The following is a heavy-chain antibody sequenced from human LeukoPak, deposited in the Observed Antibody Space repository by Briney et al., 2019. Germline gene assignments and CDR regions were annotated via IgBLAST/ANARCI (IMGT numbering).Heavy chain of an antibody. CDR2: ISWDGGST. J-gene: IGHJ4*02. Sequence: PGGSLRLSCAASGFTFDDYAMHWVRQAPGKGLEWVSLISWDGGSTYYADSVKGRFTISRDNSKNSLYLQMNSLRAEDTAVYYCARDPRYSSGWYFGWGQGTLVTVSS. D-gene: IGHD6-19*01. V-gene: IGHV3-43D*03. CDR3: ARDPRYSSGWYFG. CDR1: GFTFDDYA.